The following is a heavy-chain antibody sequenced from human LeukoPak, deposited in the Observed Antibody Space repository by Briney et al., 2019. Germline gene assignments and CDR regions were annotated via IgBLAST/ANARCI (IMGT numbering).Heavy chain of an antibody. J-gene: IGHJ4*02. D-gene: IGHD3-10*01. CDR3: AKTGTYYYGSGSYTFDY. CDR1: GFTFSSYG. CDR2: IRYDGSNK. Sequence: GGSLRLSCAASGFTFSSYGRHWVRQAPGKGLEWVAFIRYDGSNKYYPDFVKGRFTITRDNYKNTVYLQMNSLRAEDTAVYYCAKTGTYYYGSGSYTFDYWGQGTLVTVSS. V-gene: IGHV3-30*02.